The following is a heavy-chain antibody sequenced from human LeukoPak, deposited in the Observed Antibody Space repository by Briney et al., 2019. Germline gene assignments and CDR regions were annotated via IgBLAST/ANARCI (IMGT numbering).Heavy chain of an antibody. J-gene: IGHJ4*02. Sequence: GGSLRLSCAASGFTFSSYAMSWVRQAPGKGLQWVSGISGSGSSTYYADSVKGRFTISRDNSKNSLYLQMNSLRAEDTAVYYCARGPGVGATTSEYYFDYWGQGTLVTVSS. CDR2: ISGSGSST. CDR3: ARGPGVGATTSEYYFDY. CDR1: GFTFSSYA. D-gene: IGHD1-26*01. V-gene: IGHV3-23*01.